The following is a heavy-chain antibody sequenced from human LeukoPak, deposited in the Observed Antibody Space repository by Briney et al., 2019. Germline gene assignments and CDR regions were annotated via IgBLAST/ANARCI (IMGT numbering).Heavy chain of an antibody. J-gene: IGHJ4*02. V-gene: IGHV3-9*01. Sequence: GRSLRLSCAASGFTFDDYAMHWVRQAPGKGLEWVSGISWNSGSIGYADSVKGRFTISRDNAKNSLYLQMNSLRAEDTALYYCAKAEELWLDYWGQGTLVTVSS. D-gene: IGHD5-18*01. CDR2: ISWNSGSI. CDR1: GFTFDDYA. CDR3: AKAEELWLDY.